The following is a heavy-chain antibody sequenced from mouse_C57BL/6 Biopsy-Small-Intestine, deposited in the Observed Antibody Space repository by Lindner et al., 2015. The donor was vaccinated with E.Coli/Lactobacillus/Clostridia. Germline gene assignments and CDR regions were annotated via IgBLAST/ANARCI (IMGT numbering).Heavy chain of an antibody. CDR2: INAYNGNT. Sequence: SVKVSCKTSGYSFTGYGITWVRQAPGQGLEWMGWINAYNGNTNYAQTLQGRVTMTTDTSTSTAYMELRSLNSDDTAVYYCARYTSDVPNDHWGQGTPVTVSS. CDR3: ARYTSDVPNDH. V-gene: IGHV1-20*01. CDR1: GYSFTGYG. D-gene: IGHD5-1-1*01. J-gene: IGHJ4*01.